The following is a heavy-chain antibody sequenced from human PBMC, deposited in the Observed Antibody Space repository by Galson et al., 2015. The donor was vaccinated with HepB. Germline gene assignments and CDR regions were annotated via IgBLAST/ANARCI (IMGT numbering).Heavy chain of an antibody. J-gene: IGHJ6*02. Sequence: SLRLSCAASGFTFSSYEMNWVRQAPGKGLEWVSYISSSGSTIYYADSVKGRFTISRDNAKNSLYLQMNSLRAEDTAVYYCASSKIYYYGMDVWGQGTTVTVS. CDR2: ISSSGSTI. V-gene: IGHV3-48*03. CDR3: ASSKIYYYGMDV. CDR1: GFTFSSYE.